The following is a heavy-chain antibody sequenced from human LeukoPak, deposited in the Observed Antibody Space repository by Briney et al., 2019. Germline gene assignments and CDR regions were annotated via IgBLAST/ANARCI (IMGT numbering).Heavy chain of an antibody. CDR1: GGSISSSSYY. CDR3: ARQMIVVVTDAFDI. V-gene: IGHV4-39*01. D-gene: IGHD3-22*01. CDR2: IYYSGST. J-gene: IGHJ3*02. Sequence: SETLSLTCTVSGGSISSSSYYWGWIRQPPGKGLEWIGSIYYSGSTYYNPSLKSRATISVDTSKNQFSLKLSSVTAADTAVYYCARQMIVVVTDAFDIWGQGTMVTVSS.